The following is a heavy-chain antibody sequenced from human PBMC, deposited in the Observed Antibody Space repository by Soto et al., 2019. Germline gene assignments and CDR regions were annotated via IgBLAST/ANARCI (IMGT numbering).Heavy chain of an antibody. CDR2: ISGSGGST. Sequence: GGSLRLSCSASVFTFSSCAMSWVRQAPGKGLEWVSAISGSGGSTYYANSVKGRFTISRDNSKNTLYLQMNSVRVEDTAMYYCARDPPEDSSSCYSLDYWGQGTLVIVSS. CDR3: ARDPPEDSSSCYSLDY. J-gene: IGHJ4*02. CDR1: VFTFSSCA. V-gene: IGHV3-23*01. D-gene: IGHD3-22*01.